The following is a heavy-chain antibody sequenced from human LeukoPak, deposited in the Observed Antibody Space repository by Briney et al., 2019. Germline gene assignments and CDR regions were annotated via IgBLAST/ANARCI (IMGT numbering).Heavy chain of an antibody. CDR1: GYTLTELS. CDR3: ARVTFSVGGGSFGGFDP. D-gene: IGHD2-15*01. J-gene: IGHJ5*02. Sequence: ASVKVSCKVSGYTLTELSMHWVRQAPGKGLEWMGGFDREDGETIYAQKFQGRVTITTDESTSTAYMELSSLRSEDTAVYYCARVTFSVGGGSFGGFDPWGQGTLVTVSS. CDR2: FDREDGET. V-gene: IGHV1-24*01.